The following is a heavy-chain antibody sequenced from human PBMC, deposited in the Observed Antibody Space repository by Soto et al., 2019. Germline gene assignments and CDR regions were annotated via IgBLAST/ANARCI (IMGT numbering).Heavy chain of an antibody. CDR3: TRGKMATKPYNWFDP. CDR1: GFPFSDYY. CDR2: IRSKAYGGTT. D-gene: IGHD5-12*01. J-gene: IGHJ5*02. V-gene: IGHV3-49*03. Sequence: GGSLRLSCAASGFPFSDYYMSWIRQAPGKGLEWVGFIRSKAYGGTTEYAASVKGRFTISRDDSKSIAYLQMNSLKTEDTAVYYCTRGKMATKPYNWFDPWGQGTLVTVSS.